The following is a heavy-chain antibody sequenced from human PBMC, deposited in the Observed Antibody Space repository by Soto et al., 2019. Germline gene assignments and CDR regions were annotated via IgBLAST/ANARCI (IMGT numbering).Heavy chain of an antibody. CDR2: IYSGGST. Sequence: EVQLVESGGGLVQPGGSLRLSCAASGFTVSSDYMSWVRQAPGKGLEWGSVIYSGGSTYYADSVKGRFTISRDNSKNTLYLQMNSLRAEDTAVYYCARDQQLVGYYYYGMDVWGQGTTVTVSS. CDR3: ARDQQLVGYYYYGMDV. J-gene: IGHJ6*02. D-gene: IGHD6-13*01. CDR1: GFTVSSDY. V-gene: IGHV3-66*01.